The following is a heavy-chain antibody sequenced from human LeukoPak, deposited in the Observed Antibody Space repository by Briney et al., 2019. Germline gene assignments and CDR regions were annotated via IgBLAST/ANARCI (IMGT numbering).Heavy chain of an antibody. V-gene: IGHV4-30-2*01. CDR3: ARLRAYTSSWYDAFDI. Sequence: SETLSLTCAVSGGSISSGGYSWSWIRQPPGKGLEWIGYIYHSGSTYYNPSLKSRVTISVDRSKNQFSLKLTSVTAADTAVYFCARLRAYTSSWYDAFDIWGQGTMVTVSS. D-gene: IGHD6-13*01. CDR2: IYHSGST. J-gene: IGHJ3*02. CDR1: GGSISSGGYS.